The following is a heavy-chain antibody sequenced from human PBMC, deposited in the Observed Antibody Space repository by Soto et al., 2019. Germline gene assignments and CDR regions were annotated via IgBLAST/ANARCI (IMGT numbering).Heavy chain of an antibody. D-gene: IGHD3-9*01. CDR3: AKDVSYILTD. Sequence: QVPLVESGGGVVQPGRSLRLSCAASGFTFSSYGMHWVRQAPGKGLEWVAVISYDGSNKYYADSVKGRFTISRDNSKNTLYLQMNSLRAEDTAVYYCAKDVSYILTDWGQGTLVTVSS. J-gene: IGHJ4*02. V-gene: IGHV3-30*18. CDR1: GFTFSSYG. CDR2: ISYDGSNK.